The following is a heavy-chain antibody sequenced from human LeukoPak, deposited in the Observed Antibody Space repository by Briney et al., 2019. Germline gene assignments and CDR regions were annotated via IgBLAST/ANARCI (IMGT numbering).Heavy chain of an antibody. Sequence: GASVTVSFKASGGTFSSYAISWVRQAPGQGLEWMGGIIPIFGTANYAQKFQGRVTITTDESTSTAYMELSSPRSEDTAVYYCAGSPSSSSWYYFDYWGQGTLVTVSS. CDR1: GGTFSSYA. J-gene: IGHJ4*02. V-gene: IGHV1-69*05. CDR2: IIPIFGTA. CDR3: AGSPSSSSWYYFDY. D-gene: IGHD6-13*01.